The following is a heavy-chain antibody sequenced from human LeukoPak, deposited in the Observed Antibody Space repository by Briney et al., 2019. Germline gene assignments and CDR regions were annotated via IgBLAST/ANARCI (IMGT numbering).Heavy chain of an antibody. CDR1: GFTFSNYA. Sequence: GGSLRLSCAASGFTFSNYAMSWVRQAPGKGLEWVSAISGSGGSTYYADSVKGRFTISRDNSKNTLYLQMSSLRADDTAVYYCARPGAPVTRISSFDIWGQGTMVTVSS. CDR2: ISGSGGST. V-gene: IGHV3-23*01. CDR3: ARPGAPVTRISSFDI. D-gene: IGHD4-17*01. J-gene: IGHJ3*02.